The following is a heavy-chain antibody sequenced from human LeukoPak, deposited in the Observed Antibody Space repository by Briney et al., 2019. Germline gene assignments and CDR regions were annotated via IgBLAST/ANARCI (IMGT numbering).Heavy chain of an antibody. CDR2: ITDNGGST. CDR3: AKGSSPSRPYYFDY. J-gene: IGHJ4*02. Sequence: GGSLRLSCAASGFTFSSNAMSWVRQAPGKGLEWVSAITDNGGSTYYADSVKGRFTISRDNSKNTLYLQMNSLRAEDTAVYYCAKGSSPSRPYYFDYWGQGTLVTVSS. CDR1: GFTFSSNA. D-gene: IGHD1-26*01. V-gene: IGHV3-23*01.